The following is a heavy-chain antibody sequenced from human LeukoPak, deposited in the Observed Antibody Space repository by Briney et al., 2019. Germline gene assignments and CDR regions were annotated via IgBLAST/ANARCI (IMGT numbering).Heavy chain of an antibody. CDR2: SNSDSSST. J-gene: IGHJ6*02. D-gene: IGHD1-14*01. CDR3: ATGQGHGMDV. CDR1: GFTLSSYW. V-gene: IGHV3-74*01. Sequence: PGGSLRLSCAASGFTLSSYWMHWVRQAPGKGLVWVSRSNSDSSSTSYADSVKGRFTISRDNAKNTLYLQMNSLRAEDTAVYYCATGQGHGMDVWGQGTTVTVSS.